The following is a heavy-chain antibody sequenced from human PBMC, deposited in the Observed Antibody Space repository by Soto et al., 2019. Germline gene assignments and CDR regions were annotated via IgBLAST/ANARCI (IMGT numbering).Heavy chain of an antibody. CDR2: INHSGST. V-gene: IGHV4-34*01. J-gene: IGHJ6*03. CDR1: GGSFSGYY. CDR3: ARGRYDYGSGSSYYYYMDV. Sequence: QVQLQQWGAGLLKPSETLSLTCAVYGGSFSGYYWSWIRQPPGKGLEWIGEINHSGSTNYNPSLKRRVTISVDTSKDQFSLKLSSVTAADTAVYYGARGRYDYGSGSSYYYYMDVWGKGTTVTVSS. D-gene: IGHD3-10*01.